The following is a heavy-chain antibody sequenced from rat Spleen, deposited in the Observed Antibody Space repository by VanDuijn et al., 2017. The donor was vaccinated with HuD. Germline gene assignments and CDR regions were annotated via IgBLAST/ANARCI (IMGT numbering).Heavy chain of an antibody. Sequence: EVQLVESGGGLVQPGRSMKLSCAASGFTFSNYDMAWVRQAPTKGLEWVATIIYDGTNTYYRDSVKGRFTISRDNAKSSLYLQMNSLKSEDTATYYCARHTIAAPLDWYFDFWGPGTMVTVSS. CDR2: IIYDGTNT. CDR1: GFTFSNYD. V-gene: IGHV5-25*01. J-gene: IGHJ1*01. D-gene: IGHD1-2*01. CDR3: ARHTIAAPLDWYFDF.